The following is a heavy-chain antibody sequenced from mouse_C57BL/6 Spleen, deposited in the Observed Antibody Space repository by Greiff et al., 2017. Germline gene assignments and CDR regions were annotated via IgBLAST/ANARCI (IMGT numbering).Heavy chain of an antibody. Sequence: VQLQQPGAELVKPGASVKLSCKASGYTFTSYWMQWVKQRPGQGLAWIGEIDPSDSYTNYNQKFKGKATLTVDTSSSTAYMQLSSLTSEDSAVYYCARSERFFDVWGTGTTVTVSS. J-gene: IGHJ1*03. CDR1: GYTFTSYW. V-gene: IGHV1-50*01. CDR2: IDPSDSYT. CDR3: ARSERFFDV.